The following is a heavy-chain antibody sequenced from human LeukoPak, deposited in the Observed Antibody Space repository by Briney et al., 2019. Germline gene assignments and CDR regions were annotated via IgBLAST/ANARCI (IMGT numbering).Heavy chain of an antibody. Sequence: GGSLRLSCAASGFTFSNYWMGWVRQAPGKGLEWVANIKQDGSETYYLDSVKGRFTISRDNVKNSLYLLMNSLRAEDTAVYYCGRWGIEAAIDYWGQGTLVTVSS. D-gene: IGHD2-2*01. J-gene: IGHJ4*02. CDR1: GFTFSNYW. CDR2: IKQDGSET. CDR3: GRWGIEAAIDY. V-gene: IGHV3-7*01.